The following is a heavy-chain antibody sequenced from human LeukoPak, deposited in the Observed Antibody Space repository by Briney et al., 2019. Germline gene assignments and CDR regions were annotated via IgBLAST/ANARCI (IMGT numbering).Heavy chain of an antibody. CDR2: ISSSSSYI. Sequence: GGSLRLSCAASGFTFSSYSMNWVRQAPGKGLELVSSISSSSSYIYYADSVKGRFTISRDNAKNSLYLQMNSLRAEDTAVYYCARDLGIVVVPAAILDDYWGQGTLVTVSS. CDR3: ARDLGIVVVPAAILDDY. J-gene: IGHJ4*02. D-gene: IGHD2-2*01. V-gene: IGHV3-21*01. CDR1: GFTFSSYS.